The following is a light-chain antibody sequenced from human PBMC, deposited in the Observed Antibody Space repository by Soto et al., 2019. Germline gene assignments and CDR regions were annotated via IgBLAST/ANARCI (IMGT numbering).Light chain of an antibody. CDR1: PSVRSN. CDR3: QHYKDWPL. J-gene: IGKJ5*01. Sequence: IVMTQSPATLSVSPGEGVTLSCRASPSVRSNLAWYQQKPGQPPRLLIYGASTRAAGIPARFSGSGFGTEFTLTISSLQSEDFAVYYCQHYKDWPLFGQGTRLEIK. CDR2: GAS. V-gene: IGKV3-15*01.